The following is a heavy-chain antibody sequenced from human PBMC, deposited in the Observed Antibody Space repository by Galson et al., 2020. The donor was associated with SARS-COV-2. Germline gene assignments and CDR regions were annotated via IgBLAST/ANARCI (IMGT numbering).Heavy chain of an antibody. J-gene: IGHJ6*02. V-gene: IGHV5-10-1*01. CDR1: GYSFTSYW. CDR2: NDPSDNYT. Sequence: HGESLKHSCKRSGYSFTSYWNSRVRQKPGKGLDRMGRNDPSDNYTNYSPSYQGHVTISADKSISTAYLQWSSLKASDTAMYYCAIQELELRYYGMDVWGQGTTVTVSS. CDR3: AIQELELRYYGMDV. D-gene: IGHD1-7*01.